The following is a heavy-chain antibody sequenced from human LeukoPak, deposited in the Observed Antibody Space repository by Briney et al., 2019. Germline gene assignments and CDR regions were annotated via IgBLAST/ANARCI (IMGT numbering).Heavy chain of an antibody. Sequence: KASETLSLTCTVSGGSISSGSYYWSWIRQPAGKGLEWIGRIYTSGSTNYNPSLKSRVTISVDTSKNQFSLKLSSVTAADTAVYYCARDRGTTFGRFKEKDWYFDLWGRGTLVTVSS. CDR3: ARDRGTTFGRFKEKDWYFDL. CDR1: GGSISSGSYY. J-gene: IGHJ2*01. CDR2: IYTSGST. D-gene: IGHD3-16*01. V-gene: IGHV4-61*02.